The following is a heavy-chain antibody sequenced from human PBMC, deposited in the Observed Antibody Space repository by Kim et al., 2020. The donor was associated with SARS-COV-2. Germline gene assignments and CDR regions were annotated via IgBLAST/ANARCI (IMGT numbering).Heavy chain of an antibody. V-gene: IGHV3-21*01. CDR1: GFSFTNHP. CDR3: ARGGSYYTLDV. Sequence: GGSLRLSCAASGFSFTNHPLNWVRQAPGKGLEWVSSISGSATQIYYADSVTGRFTISRDNAKKSVFLQMNGLTVEDTGLYFCARGGSYYTLDVRGQGTPVTVSS. CDR2: ISGSATQI. J-gene: IGHJ4*02. D-gene: IGHD1-26*01.